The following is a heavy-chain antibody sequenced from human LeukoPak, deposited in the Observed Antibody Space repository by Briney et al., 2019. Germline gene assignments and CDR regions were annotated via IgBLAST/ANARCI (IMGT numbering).Heavy chain of an antibody. D-gene: IGHD2-21*02. V-gene: IGHV1-69*04. CDR1: GGTFSNYA. CDR3: ARDSVLGCGGDCYTHFDY. J-gene: IGHJ4*02. CDR2: IIPFLDKA. Sequence: WASVKVSCKASGGTFSNYAISWVRQAPGQGLEWMGRIIPFLDKADYAQKFQGRVTVTADKSTSTAYMELSSLGSEDTAVYYCARDSVLGCGGDCYTHFDYWGQGILVTVSS.